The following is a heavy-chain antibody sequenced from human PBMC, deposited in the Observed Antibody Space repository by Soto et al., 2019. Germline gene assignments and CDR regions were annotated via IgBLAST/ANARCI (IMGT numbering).Heavy chain of an antibody. J-gene: IGHJ5*02. V-gene: IGHV1-8*01. CDR2: MNPNSGNT. CDR1: GYTFTSYD. Sequence: ASVKVSCKASGYTFTSYDINWVRQATGQGLEWMGWMNPNSGNTGYAQKFQGRVTMTRNTSISTAYMELSSLRSEDTAVYYCARESEVLINWFDPWGPGTLVTVSS. CDR3: ARESEVLINWFDP. D-gene: IGHD3-22*01.